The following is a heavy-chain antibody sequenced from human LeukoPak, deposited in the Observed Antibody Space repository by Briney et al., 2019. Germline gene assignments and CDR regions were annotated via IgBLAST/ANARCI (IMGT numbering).Heavy chain of an antibody. J-gene: IGHJ5*02. CDR1: GGSISSSSYY. CDR3: ARQLRIAVAGTWFDP. Sequence: PSETLTLTCTVSGGSISSSSYYWGWIRQPPGKGLEWIGRIYYSGSTYYKPSLKSRVTISVDTSKNQFSLKLSSVTTADTAVYYCARQLRIAVAGTWFDPWGQGTLVTVSS. D-gene: IGHD6-19*01. V-gene: IGHV4-39*01. CDR2: IYYSGST.